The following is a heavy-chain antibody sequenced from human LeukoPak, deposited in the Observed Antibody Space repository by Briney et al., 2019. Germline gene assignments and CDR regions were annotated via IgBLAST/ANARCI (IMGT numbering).Heavy chain of an antibody. V-gene: IGHV4-34*01. CDR1: GGSFSGYY. CDR3: ATSIAAAGMNGY. CDR2: INHSGST. Sequence: PSETPSLTCAVYGGSFSGYYWSWIRQPPGKGLEWIGEINHSGSTNYNPSLKSRVTISVDTSKNQFSLKLSSVTAADTAVYYCATSIAAAGMNGYWGQGTLVTVSS. D-gene: IGHD6-13*01. J-gene: IGHJ4*02.